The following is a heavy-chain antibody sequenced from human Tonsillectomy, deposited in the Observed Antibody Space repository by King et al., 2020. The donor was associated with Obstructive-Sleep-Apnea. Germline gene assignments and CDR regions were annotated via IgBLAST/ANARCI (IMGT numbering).Heavy chain of an antibody. CDR2: ISSSGGTI. V-gene: IGHV3-11*01. CDR3: ARIKKTYYYDASGYFDY. CDR1: GFTFTDYY. D-gene: IGHD3-22*01. Sequence: VQLVESGGGLVKPGGSLRLSCAASGFTFTDYYMSWIRQAPGKGLEWASYISSSGGTIYYADSVKGRFTISRDNAKNSLYLQMNSRRAEDTAVYYCARIKKTYYYDASGYFDYWGQGTQVTVSS. J-gene: IGHJ4*02.